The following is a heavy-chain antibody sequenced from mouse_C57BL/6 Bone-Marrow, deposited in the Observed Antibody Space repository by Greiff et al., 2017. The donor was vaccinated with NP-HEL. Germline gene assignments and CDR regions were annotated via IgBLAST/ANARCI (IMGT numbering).Heavy chain of an antibody. V-gene: IGHV7-3*01. CDR2: IRNKANGYTT. Sequence: EVKLMESGGGLVQPGGSLSLSCAASGFTFTDYYMSWVRQPPGKALEWLGFIRNKANGYTTEYSASVKGRFTITRDNSQSILYLQMNALRAEDSATYYCARCPLYYVGCYSAMDYWGQGTSVTVSS. J-gene: IGHJ4*01. D-gene: IGHD1-1*01. CDR3: ARCPLYYVGCYSAMDY. CDR1: GFTFTDYY.